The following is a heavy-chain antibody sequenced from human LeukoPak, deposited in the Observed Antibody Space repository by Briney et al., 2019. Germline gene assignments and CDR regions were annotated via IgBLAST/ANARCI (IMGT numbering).Heavy chain of an antibody. J-gene: IGHJ4*02. D-gene: IGHD6-19*01. Sequence: SETLSLTCTVSGVSISSYYWSWIRQPPGKGLEWIGYIYYSGSTNYNPSLKSRVTISVDTSKNQFSLKLSSVTAADTAVYYCARGRTVAGTFYVYWGQGTLVTVSS. CDR2: IYYSGST. V-gene: IGHV4-59*12. CDR1: GVSISSYY. CDR3: ARGRTVAGTFYVY.